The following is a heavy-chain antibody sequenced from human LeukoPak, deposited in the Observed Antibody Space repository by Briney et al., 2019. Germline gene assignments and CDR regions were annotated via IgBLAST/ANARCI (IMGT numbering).Heavy chain of an antibody. CDR3: ARSCGGDCYFGYNWFDP. CDR2: INPNSGGT. J-gene: IGHJ5*02. V-gene: IGHV1-2*02. D-gene: IGHD2-21*01. CDR1: GYTFTGYY. Sequence: ASVKVSCKASGYTFTGYYMHWVRQAPGQGLEWMGWINPNSGGTNYAQKFQGRVTMTRDTSISTAYMELSRLRSDDTAVYYCARSCGGDCYFGYNWFDPWGQGTLVTVSS.